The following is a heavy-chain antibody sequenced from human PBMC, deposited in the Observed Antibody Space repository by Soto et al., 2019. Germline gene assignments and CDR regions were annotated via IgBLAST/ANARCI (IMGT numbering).Heavy chain of an antibody. V-gene: IGHV3-30*03. J-gene: IGHJ4*02. CDR2: ISYDGSNK. D-gene: IGHD6-19*01. Sequence: QVQLVESGGGVVQPGRSLRLSCAASGFSFSSYGMQWVRQAPGKGLEWVAVISYDGSNKYYAYSVKDRFTISRDNSKKTLYLQMNSLRADDTAVYYCVAGQYFFDYCGQGTLVTVSS. CDR3: VAGQYFFDY. CDR1: GFSFSSYG.